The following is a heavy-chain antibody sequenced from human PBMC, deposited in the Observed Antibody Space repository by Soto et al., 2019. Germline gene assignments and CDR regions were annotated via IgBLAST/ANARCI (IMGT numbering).Heavy chain of an antibody. D-gene: IGHD3-16*01. CDR3: ARVWGYAFDY. CDR2: IYYSGST. CDR1: GGSISSYY. V-gene: IGHV4-59*01. Sequence: PSETLSLTCTVSGGSISSYYWIWIRQPPGKGLEWIGYIYYSGSTNYNPSLKSRVTISVDTSKNQFSLKLSSVTAADTAVYYCARVWGYAFDYWGQGTLVTVSS. J-gene: IGHJ4*02.